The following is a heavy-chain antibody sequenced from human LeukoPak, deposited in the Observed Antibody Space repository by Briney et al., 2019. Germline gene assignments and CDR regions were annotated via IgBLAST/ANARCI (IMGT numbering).Heavy chain of an antibody. CDR2: IYHSGST. D-gene: IGHD3-3*01. CDR3: ARGITIFGVVNNWFDP. Sequence: SETLSLTCAVSGYSISSGYYWGWIRQPPGKGLEWIGSIYHSGSTHYNPSLKSRVTISVDTSKNQFSLKLSSVTAADTAVYCCARGITIFGVVNNWFDPWGQGTLVTVSS. V-gene: IGHV4-38-2*01. J-gene: IGHJ5*02. CDR1: GYSISSGYY.